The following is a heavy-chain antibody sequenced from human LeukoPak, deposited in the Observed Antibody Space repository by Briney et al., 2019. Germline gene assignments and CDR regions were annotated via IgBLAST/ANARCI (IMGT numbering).Heavy chain of an antibody. CDR2: ISSSSTYM. Sequence: GGSLRLSCVASGFTFSTYNMNWVRRAPGKGLEWVSSISSSSTYMYYADSVKGRFTISRDNAKNSLSLQMNSLRVEDTAVYYCARDPTEPPDASDIWGQGTMVTVSS. CDR3: ARDPTEPPDASDI. V-gene: IGHV3-21*01. CDR1: GFTFSTYN. J-gene: IGHJ3*02.